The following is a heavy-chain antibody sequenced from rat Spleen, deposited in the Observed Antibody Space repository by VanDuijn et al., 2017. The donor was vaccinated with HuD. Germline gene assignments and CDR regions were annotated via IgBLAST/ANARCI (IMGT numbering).Heavy chain of an antibody. CDR1: GFTFSDYN. CDR3: ARCFDL. CDR2: ISLCGGNT. Sequence: EVQLVESGGGLVQPGRSLKLSCAASGFTFSDYNMAWVRQTPTKGLEWVASISLCGGNTYSRDSVMARFTISRDNARSTLYLQMDSLRSEDTATYYCARCFDLWGQGVMVTVSS. J-gene: IGHJ2*01. V-gene: IGHV5-25*01.